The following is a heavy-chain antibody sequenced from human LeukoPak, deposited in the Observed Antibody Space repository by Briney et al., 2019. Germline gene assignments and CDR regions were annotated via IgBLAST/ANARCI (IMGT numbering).Heavy chain of an antibody. CDR1: GASINSGSHY. V-gene: IGHV4-61*02. CDR3: ARAYSSLDYFDY. Sequence: PSETLSLTCTVSGASINSGSHYWSWLRQPAGKGLQWIGRIYNSGSANYNPSLESRVTISVDTSKNQFSLKLNSVTAADTAVYYCARAYSSLDYFDYWGQGTLVTVSS. D-gene: IGHD5-12*01. J-gene: IGHJ4*02. CDR2: IYNSGSA.